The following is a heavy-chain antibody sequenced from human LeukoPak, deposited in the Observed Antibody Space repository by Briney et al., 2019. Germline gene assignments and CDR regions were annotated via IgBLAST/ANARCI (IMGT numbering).Heavy chain of an antibody. CDR2: IKQGESER. CDR3: ARGDNSAFDI. Sequence: GGPLGLSCAASGFTFRSYRVNWVRQAPGKGLEWVASIKQGESERYYVDSVNGRFTISRDNAKNSLYLQMNSLRAEDTAVYYCARGDNSAFDIWGQGTMVTVSS. J-gene: IGHJ3*02. V-gene: IGHV3-7*04. CDR1: GFTFRSYR. D-gene: IGHD3-22*01.